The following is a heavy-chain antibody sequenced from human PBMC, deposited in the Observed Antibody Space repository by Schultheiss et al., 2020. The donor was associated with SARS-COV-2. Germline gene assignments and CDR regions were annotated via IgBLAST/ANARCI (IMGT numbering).Heavy chain of an antibody. V-gene: IGHV3-73*01. D-gene: IGHD5/OR15-5a*01. CDR1: GFTFSSYA. Sequence: GESLKISCAASGFTFSSYAMSWVRQAPGKGLEWVGRIRSKANSYATAYAASVKGRFTISRDDSKNTAYLQMNSLKTEDTAVYYCAIFQGSVDSPFDYWGQGTLITVSS. J-gene: IGHJ4*02. CDR2: IRSKANSYAT. CDR3: AIFQGSVDSPFDY.